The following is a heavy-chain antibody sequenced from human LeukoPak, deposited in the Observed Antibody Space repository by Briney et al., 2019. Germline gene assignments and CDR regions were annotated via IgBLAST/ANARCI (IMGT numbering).Heavy chain of an antibody. CDR2: ISGSGGFT. D-gene: IGHD3-3*02. CDR1: GFTFSSYA. V-gene: IGHV3-23*01. J-gene: IGHJ5*02. Sequence: GGSLRLSCAASGFTFSSYAMSWVRQAPGKGLEWVSAISGSGGFTYYADSVKGRFTISRDNSKNTLYLQMNSLRAEDTAVYYCARHFSDRRGWFDPWGQGTLVTVSS. CDR3: ARHFSDRRGWFDP.